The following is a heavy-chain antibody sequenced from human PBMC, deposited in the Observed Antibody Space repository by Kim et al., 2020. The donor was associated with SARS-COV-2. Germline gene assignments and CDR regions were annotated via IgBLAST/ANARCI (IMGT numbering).Heavy chain of an antibody. CDR2: IWYDGSNK. V-gene: IGHV3-33*01. Sequence: GGSLRLSCAASGFTFSSYGMHWVRQAPGKGLEWVAVIWYDGSNKYYADSVKGRFTISRDNSKNTLYLQMNSLRAEDTAVYYCAREWDILRALDYWGQGTLVTVSS. J-gene: IGHJ4*02. CDR3: AREWDILRALDY. D-gene: IGHD5-12*01. CDR1: GFTFSSYG.